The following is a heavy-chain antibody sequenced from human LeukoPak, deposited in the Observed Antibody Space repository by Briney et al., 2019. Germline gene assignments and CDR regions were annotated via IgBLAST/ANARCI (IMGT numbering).Heavy chain of an antibody. D-gene: IGHD6-13*01. J-gene: IGHJ4*02. Sequence: PGGSLRLSCAASGFXFSNYGIHWVRKAPGKGLEWVALISYDGSNKYFADSVKGRFTISRDNSKNTLYLQMHSLRAEDTAVYYCAKDNVAAAGRYFDYWGQGTLVTVSS. CDR3: AKDNVAAAGRYFDY. CDR2: ISYDGSNK. V-gene: IGHV3-30*18. CDR1: GFXFSNYG.